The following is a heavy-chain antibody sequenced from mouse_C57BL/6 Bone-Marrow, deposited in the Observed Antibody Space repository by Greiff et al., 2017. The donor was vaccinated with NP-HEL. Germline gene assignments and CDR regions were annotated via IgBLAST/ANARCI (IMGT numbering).Heavy chain of an antibody. J-gene: IGHJ1*03. CDR1: GFSLTSYG. CDR3: ARHGATTVEDWYFDV. D-gene: IGHD1-1*01. V-gene: IGHV2-6-1*01. CDR2: IWSDGST. Sequence: QVQLKESGPGLVAPSQSLSITCTVSGFSLTSYGVHWVRQPPGKGLEWLVVIWSDGSTTYNSALKSRLSISKDNSKSQVFLKMNSLQTDDTAMYYCARHGATTVEDWYFDVWGTGTTVTVSS.